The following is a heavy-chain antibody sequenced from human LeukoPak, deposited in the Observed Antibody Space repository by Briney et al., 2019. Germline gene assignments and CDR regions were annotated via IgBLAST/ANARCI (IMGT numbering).Heavy chain of an antibody. CDR1: GFTFSSYG. CDR3: TRVGYSGYKPP. CDR2: ISYDGSNK. J-gene: IGHJ5*02. V-gene: IGHV3-30*03. Sequence: PGRSLRLSCAASGFTFSSYGMHWVRQAPGKGPEWVAVISYDGSNKYYADSVKGRFTISRDNSKNTLCLQMNSLKTEDTAVYYCTRVGYSGYKPPWGQGTLVTVSS. D-gene: IGHD5-12*01.